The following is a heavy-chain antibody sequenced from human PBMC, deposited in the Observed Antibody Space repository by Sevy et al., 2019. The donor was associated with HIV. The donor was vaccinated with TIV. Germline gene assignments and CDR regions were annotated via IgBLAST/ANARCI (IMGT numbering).Heavy chain of an antibody. D-gene: IGHD6-19*01. CDR1: GFTFSSYW. Sequence: GGSLRPPFAASGFTFSSYWMHWVRQVPGKGLGWVSRINGDGSNTCYADSVKGRFTISRDNAKNTLFLQMNSLTDEDTAVYYCARVGSGWSHFYWGQGTLVTVSS. J-gene: IGHJ1*01. CDR2: INGDGSNT. V-gene: IGHV3-74*01. CDR3: ARVGSGWSHFY.